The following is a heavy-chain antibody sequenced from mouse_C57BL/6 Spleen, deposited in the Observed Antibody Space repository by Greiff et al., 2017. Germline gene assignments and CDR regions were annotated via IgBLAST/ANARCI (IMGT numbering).Heavy chain of an antibody. CDR1: GFTFTDSY. Sequence: EVKLMESGGGLVQPGGSLSLSCAASGFTFTDSYMSWVRQPPGKALEWLGFIRNKANGYTTEYSASVKGRFTISRDNSQSILYLQMNALRAEDSATYYCARYRTTVEYFDVWGTGTTVTVSS. J-gene: IGHJ1*03. V-gene: IGHV7-3*01. D-gene: IGHD1-1*01. CDR3: ARYRTTVEYFDV. CDR2: IRNKANGYTT.